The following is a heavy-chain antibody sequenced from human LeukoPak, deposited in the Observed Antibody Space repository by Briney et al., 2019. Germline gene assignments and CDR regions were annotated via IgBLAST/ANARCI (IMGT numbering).Heavy chain of an antibody. D-gene: IGHD4-11*01. CDR1: GGSFSGYY. CDR3: ARLSSNYVGWFDP. J-gene: IGHJ5*02. CDR2: INHSGST. Sequence: SETLSLTCAVYGGSFSGYYWSWIRQPPGKGLEWIGEINHSGSTNYNPSLKSRVTISVDTSKNQFSLKLGSVTAADTAVYYCARLSSNYVGWFDPWGQGTLVTVSS. V-gene: IGHV4-34*01.